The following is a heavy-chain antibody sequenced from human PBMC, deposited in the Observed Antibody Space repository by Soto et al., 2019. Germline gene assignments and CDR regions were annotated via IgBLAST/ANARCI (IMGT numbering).Heavy chain of an antibody. CDR2: IYYSGST. CDR1: GGSISSSNYY. J-gene: IGHJ5*02. CDR3: ATQEVGGSYVYTFDP. V-gene: IGHV4-39*01. Sequence: QLQLQESGPGLVKPSETLSLTCTVSGGSISSSNYYWGWIRQPPGKGLEWIGSIYYSGSTYYNPSLTSRVTISVDTSKNQFSLKLSSVTAADTAVYYCATQEVGGSYVYTFDPWGQGTLVTVPS. D-gene: IGHD1-26*01.